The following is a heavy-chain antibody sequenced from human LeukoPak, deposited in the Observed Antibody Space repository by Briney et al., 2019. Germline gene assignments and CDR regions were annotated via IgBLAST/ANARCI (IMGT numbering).Heavy chain of an antibody. CDR1: GYSISSGYY. CDR3: ARHRAGTLIDY. D-gene: IGHD1-1*01. CDR2: IYHSGST. Sequence: SETLSLXCAVSGYSISSGYYWGWIRQPPGMGLEWIGSIYHSGSTYYNPSLKSRVTISVDTSKNQFSLKLSSVTAADTAVYYCARHRAGTLIDYWGQGTLVTVSS. V-gene: IGHV4-38-2*01. J-gene: IGHJ4*02.